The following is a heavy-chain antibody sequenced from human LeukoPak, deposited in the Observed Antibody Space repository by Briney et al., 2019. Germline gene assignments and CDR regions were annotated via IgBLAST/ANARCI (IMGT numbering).Heavy chain of an antibody. J-gene: IGHJ4*02. D-gene: IGHD2-21*02. CDR1: GFNFYIYA. CDR2: VSDSDTNT. CDR3: VKDWRDEANCGGDCLEY. Sequence: GGSLRLPCAASGFNFYIYAMTWVPQVPGKGLEWVSSVSDSDTNTYYADSVKGRFTISRDNSKNTLYLQMNSLRAEDTAVYYCVKDWRDEANCGGDCLEYWGQGTPVTVSS. V-gene: IGHV3-23*01.